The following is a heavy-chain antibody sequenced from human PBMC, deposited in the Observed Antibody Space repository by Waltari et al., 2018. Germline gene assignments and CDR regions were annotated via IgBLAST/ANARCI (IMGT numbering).Heavy chain of an antibody. V-gene: IGHV3-48*03. Sequence: EVQLVESGGGLVQPGGSLRLSCAVSGITFSGYEMNWVRQAPGKGLEWLSYISSSGPTKHYADSVQGRFTISRDNARNSLYLQMNSLTVEDTAVYYCAPSGSYYQFLYWGQGTLVTVSS. CDR3: APSGSYYQFLY. CDR2: ISSSGPTK. D-gene: IGHD3-10*01. J-gene: IGHJ4*02. CDR1: GITFSGYE.